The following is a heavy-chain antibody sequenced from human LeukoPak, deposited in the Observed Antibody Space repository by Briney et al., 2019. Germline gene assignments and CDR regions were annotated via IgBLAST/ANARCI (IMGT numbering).Heavy chain of an antibody. D-gene: IGHD1-14*01. Sequence: SETLSLTCTVSGGSFTNHFWNWIRQPPGKGLEWIGHISGDGNTRYNPSLSSRVTISVDTSKNQFSLRLNSVTAADTAVYYCARDPGGTGTSDFDFWGQGTLVTVSS. CDR3: ARDPGGTGTSDFDF. CDR1: GGSFTNHF. CDR2: ISGDGNT. V-gene: IGHV4-59*11. J-gene: IGHJ4*02.